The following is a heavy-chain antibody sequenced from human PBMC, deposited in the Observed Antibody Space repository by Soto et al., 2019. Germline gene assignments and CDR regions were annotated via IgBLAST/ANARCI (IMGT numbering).Heavy chain of an antibody. V-gene: IGHV3-23*01. Sequence: GGSLRLSCAASGFTFSSYAMRWVSQAPGKGLEWVSAISGSGDSTYYADSVKGRFTTSRDNSKNTLYLQMNSLRAEDTAVYYCARRGSGSYYDYWGQGTLVTVSS. CDR2: ISGSGDST. D-gene: IGHD1-26*01. CDR1: GFTFSSYA. J-gene: IGHJ4*02. CDR3: ARRGSGSYYDY.